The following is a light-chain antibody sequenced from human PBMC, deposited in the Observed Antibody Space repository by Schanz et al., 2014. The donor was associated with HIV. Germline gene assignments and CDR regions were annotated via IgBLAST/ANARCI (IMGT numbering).Light chain of an antibody. CDR2: SAS. Sequence: VLTQSPATLSVSPGERATLSCRASQTVSSNSLGWYQQKRGQVPRLLIYSASRRANGIPDRFSGSGSGTDFTLTISRLEPEDFAVYYCQHYGSSFGPGTKVDIK. V-gene: IGKV3-20*01. CDR3: QHYGSS. J-gene: IGKJ3*01. CDR1: QTVSSNS.